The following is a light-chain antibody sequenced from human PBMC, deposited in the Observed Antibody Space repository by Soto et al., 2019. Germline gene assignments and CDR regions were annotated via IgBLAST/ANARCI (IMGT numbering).Light chain of an antibody. J-gene: IGLJ2*01. CDR1: SSDVGGYNY. Sequence: QSVLTQPASVSGSPGQSITISCAGTSSDVGGYNYVSWYQQHPGNAPKLMIYEVNKRPSGVSYRFSGSKSGNTASLTISGLQAEDEADYHCSSYSSTSTLRIFGGGTKVTVL. CDR3: SSYSSTSTLRI. CDR2: EVN. V-gene: IGLV2-14*01.